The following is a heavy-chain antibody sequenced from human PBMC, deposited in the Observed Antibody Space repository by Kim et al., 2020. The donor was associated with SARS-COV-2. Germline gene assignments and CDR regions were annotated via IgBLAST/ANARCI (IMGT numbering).Heavy chain of an antibody. Sequence: GGSLRFSCAASGFTFSSYAMHWVRQAPGKGLEWVAVISYDGSNKYYADSVKGRFTISRDNSKNTLYLQMNSLRAEDTAVYYCARGVKGNYYYGMDVWGQGTTVTVSS. D-gene: IGHD3-22*01. V-gene: IGHV3-30*04. CDR3: ARGVKGNYYYGMDV. J-gene: IGHJ6*02. CDR2: ISYDGSNK. CDR1: GFTFSSYA.